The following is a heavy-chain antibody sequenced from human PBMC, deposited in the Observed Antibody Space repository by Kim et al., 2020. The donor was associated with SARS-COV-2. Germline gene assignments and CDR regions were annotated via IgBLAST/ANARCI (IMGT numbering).Heavy chain of an antibody. J-gene: IGHJ3*01. Sequence: VGSLRLSCEASGFIFSTYGMHWVRQAPGKGLEWVAVISYDGQNKYYGDSVKGRFIISRDDSKSMLYLEMINLRREDTAVYYCAKVRVYRDFWSGSHAPEDAFEFCGQGTMVTVSS. CDR1: GFIFSTYG. D-gene: IGHD3-3*01. V-gene: IGHV3-30*18. CDR3: AKVRVYRDFWSGSHAPEDAFEF. CDR2: ISYDGQNK.